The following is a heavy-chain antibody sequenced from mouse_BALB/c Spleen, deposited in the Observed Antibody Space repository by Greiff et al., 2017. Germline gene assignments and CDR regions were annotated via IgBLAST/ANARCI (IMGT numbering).Heavy chain of an antibody. CDR3: ARWTSYYGNYWYFDV. Sequence: EVQLQQSGPSLVKPSQTLSLTCSVTGDSITSGYWNWIRKFPGNKLEFMGYISYSGTTYYNPSLKSRISITRDTSKNQYYLQLNSVTTEDTATYYCARWTSYYGNYWYFDVWGAGTTVTVSS. D-gene: IGHD1-1*01. V-gene: IGHV3-8*02. CDR1: GDSITSGY. J-gene: IGHJ1*01. CDR2: ISYSGTT.